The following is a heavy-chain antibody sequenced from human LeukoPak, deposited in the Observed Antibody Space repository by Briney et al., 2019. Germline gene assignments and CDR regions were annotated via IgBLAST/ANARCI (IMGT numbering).Heavy chain of an antibody. V-gene: IGHV3-66*01. J-gene: IGHJ4*02. Sequence: PGGSLRLSCAASGFTVSSNYMSWVRQAPGKGLEWVSVIYSGGSTYYADSVKGRFTISRDNSKNTLYLQMNSLRAEDTAVYYCARDLHSSGWHEGFGYWGQGTLVTVSS. D-gene: IGHD6-19*01. CDR1: GFTVSSNY. CDR2: IYSGGST. CDR3: ARDLHSSGWHEGFGY.